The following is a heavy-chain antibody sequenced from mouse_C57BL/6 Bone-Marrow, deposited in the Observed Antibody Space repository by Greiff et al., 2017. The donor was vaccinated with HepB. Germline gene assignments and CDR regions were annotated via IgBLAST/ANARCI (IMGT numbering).Heavy chain of an antibody. CDR3: SRSNWDWYFDV. CDR1: GFSLSTSGMG. CDR2: IYWDDDK. Sequence: QVQLKESGPGILQSSQTLSLTCSFSGFSLSTSGMGVSWIRQPSGKGLEWLAHIYWDDDKRYNPSLKSRLTISKDTSRNQVFLKITSVDTSDTATYYCSRSNWDWYFDVWGTGTTVTVSS. D-gene: IGHD4-1*01. V-gene: IGHV8-12*01. J-gene: IGHJ1*03.